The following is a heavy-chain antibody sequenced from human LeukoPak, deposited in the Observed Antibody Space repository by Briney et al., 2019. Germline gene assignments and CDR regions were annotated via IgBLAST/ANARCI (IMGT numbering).Heavy chain of an antibody. CDR3: ARGREANTVYRSFDI. CDR1: GFTYKNYW. Sequence: PGGSLRLSCVASGFTYKNYWVTWVRQAPGKGLEWVASIKLDGSEKHYVDSVKGRFAITRDNSSDALLLHMNSLRAGDSAVYYCARGREANTVYRSFDIWGRGTVVTVSS. V-gene: IGHV3-7*01. CDR2: IKLDGSEK. J-gene: IGHJ3*02. D-gene: IGHD3-16*02.